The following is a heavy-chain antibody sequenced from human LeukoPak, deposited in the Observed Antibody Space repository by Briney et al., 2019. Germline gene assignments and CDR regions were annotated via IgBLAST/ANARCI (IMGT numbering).Heavy chain of an antibody. V-gene: IGHV3-23*01. CDR3: AKGAPSPPMTIYYYYGMDV. J-gene: IGHJ6*02. CDR1: EFPFSSYA. Sequence: PGGSLRLSCAASEFPFSSYAMSWVRQAPGKGLEWVSAISAGGGSTYYADSVKGRFTISRDNSRSTVYLQMNSLRGEDTAVYYCAKGAPSPPMTIYYYYGMDVWGQGTTVTVSS. D-gene: IGHD3-22*01. CDR2: ISAGGGST.